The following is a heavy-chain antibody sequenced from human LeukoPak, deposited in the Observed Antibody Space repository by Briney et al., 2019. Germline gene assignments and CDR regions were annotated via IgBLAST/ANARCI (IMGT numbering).Heavy chain of an antibody. Sequence: ASVEVSCKASGYTFTSYAMHWVRQAPGQRLEWMGWINAGNGNTKYSQKFQGRVAITRDPSASTAYMELSSLRSEDTAVYYCAREYYDSSGYYVYYYGMDVWGQGTTVTVSS. CDR3: AREYYDSSGYYVYYYGMDV. V-gene: IGHV1-3*01. CDR2: INAGNGNT. D-gene: IGHD3-22*01. J-gene: IGHJ6*02. CDR1: GYTFTSYA.